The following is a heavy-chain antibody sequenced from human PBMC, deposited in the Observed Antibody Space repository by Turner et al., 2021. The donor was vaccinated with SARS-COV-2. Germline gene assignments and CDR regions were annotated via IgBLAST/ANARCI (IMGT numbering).Heavy chain of an antibody. CDR2: ISYDGINK. CDR3: ARATKGNYYYGMDV. V-gene: IGHV3-30-3*01. J-gene: IGHJ6*02. CDR1: GFTFSSYA. Sequence: QVQLVESGGGVVQPGRSLRLSSAASGFTFSSYAMHWVRQAPGKGLEWVAVISYDGINKYYADSEKGRFTFSRDNSKNTLYLQMNSLRAEDTAVYYCARATKGNYYYGMDVWGQGTTVTVSS. D-gene: IGHD3-10*01.